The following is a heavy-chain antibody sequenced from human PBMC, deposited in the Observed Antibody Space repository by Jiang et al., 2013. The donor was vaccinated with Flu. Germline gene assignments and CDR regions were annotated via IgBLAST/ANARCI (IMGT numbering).Heavy chain of an antibody. CDR1: GYTFTSYD. CDR3: ASYCTGGVCYGI. V-gene: IGHV1-8*01. J-gene: IGHJ4*02. CDR2: MNPNSGNT. D-gene: IGHD2-8*02. Sequence: KVSCKASGYTFTSYDINWVRQATGQGLEWMGWMNPNSGNTGYAQKFQDRVTMTRNTSISTAYMELSSLRSEDTAVYYCASYCTGGVCYGIWGQGTLVTVSS.